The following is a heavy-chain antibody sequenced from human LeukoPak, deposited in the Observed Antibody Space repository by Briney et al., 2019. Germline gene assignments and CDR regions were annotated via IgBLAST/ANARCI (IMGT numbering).Heavy chain of an antibody. CDR3: AKIGIVVVPAAIHGMDV. V-gene: IGHV3-23*01. CDR1: GFTFSSYA. CDR2: ISGSGGST. Sequence: GGSLRLSCAASGFTFSSYAMSWVRQASGKGLEWVSAISGSGGSTYYADSVKGRFTISRDNSKNTLYLQMNSLRAEDTAVYYCAKIGIVVVPAAIHGMDVWGQGTTVTVSS. J-gene: IGHJ6*02. D-gene: IGHD2-2*02.